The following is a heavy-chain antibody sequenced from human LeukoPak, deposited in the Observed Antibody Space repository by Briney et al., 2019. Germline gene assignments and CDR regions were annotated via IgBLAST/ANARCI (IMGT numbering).Heavy chain of an antibody. J-gene: IGHJ4*02. D-gene: IGHD1-26*01. CDR1: GFTFRSHA. V-gene: IGHV3-23*01. Sequence: GGSLRLSCVGSGFTFRSHAMSWVRQAPGKGLEWVSAISGSGDSTYYADSVKGRFTLSRDNSKNTLYLQMNSLRAEDTAVYYCAKDWANIVGAPTLWGQGTLVTVSS. CDR3: AKDWANIVGAPTL. CDR2: ISGSGDST.